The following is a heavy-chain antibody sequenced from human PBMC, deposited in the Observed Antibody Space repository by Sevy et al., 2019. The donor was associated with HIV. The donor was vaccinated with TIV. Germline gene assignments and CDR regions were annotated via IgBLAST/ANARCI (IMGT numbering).Heavy chain of an antibody. CDR1: GFTFSSYG. V-gene: IGHV3-30*02. D-gene: IGHD2-8*02. CDR3: AKTGSYCTGGVCPQGGFDI. CDR2: IRYDGSNK. J-gene: IGHJ3*02. Sequence: GGSLRLSCAASGFTFSSYGMHWVRQAPGKGLEWVAFIRYDGSNKYCVDSVKGRFTISRDNSKNTLYLQMNSLRAEDTAVYYCAKTGSYCTGGVCPQGGFDIWGQGTMVTVSS.